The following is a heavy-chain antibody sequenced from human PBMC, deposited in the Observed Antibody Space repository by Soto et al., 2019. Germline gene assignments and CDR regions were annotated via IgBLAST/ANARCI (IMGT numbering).Heavy chain of an antibody. D-gene: IGHD1-26*01. Sequence: EVQLVESGGGLVKPGGSLRLSCAASGFTFSSYSMNWVRQAPGKGLEWVSSISSSSSYIYYADSVKGRFTISRDNAKNSLYLQMNSLRAEDTAVYYCARDSSRELPLYYFDYWGQGTLVTVSS. V-gene: IGHV3-21*01. CDR3: ARDSSRELPLYYFDY. CDR1: GFTFSSYS. CDR2: ISSSSSYI. J-gene: IGHJ4*02.